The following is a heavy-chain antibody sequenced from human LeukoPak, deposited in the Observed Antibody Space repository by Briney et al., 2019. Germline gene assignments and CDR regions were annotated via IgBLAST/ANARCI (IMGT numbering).Heavy chain of an antibody. V-gene: IGHV4-34*01. D-gene: IGHD6-13*01. CDR1: GGSFSGYY. Sequence: SETLSLTCAVYGGSFSGYYWSWIRQPPGKGLEWIGEINHSGSTNYNPSLKSRATISVDTSKNQFSLKLSSVTAADTAVYYCARGQGIAAAAFGYWGQGTLVTVSS. CDR3: ARGQGIAAAAFGY. CDR2: INHSGST. J-gene: IGHJ4*02.